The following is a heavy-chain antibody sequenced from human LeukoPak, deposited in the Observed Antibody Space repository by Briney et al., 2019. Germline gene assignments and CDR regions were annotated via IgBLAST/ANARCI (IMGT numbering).Heavy chain of an antibody. J-gene: IGHJ4*02. CDR2: FHTSGST. D-gene: IGHD2-2*01. CDR1: GASISSYY. Sequence: PSETLSLTCTVSGASISSYYWSWIRQPAGKGLEWIGRFHTSGSTNYNPSLKSRVTISVDTSKNQFSLKLSSVTAADTAVYYCARGLGCSSTSCPPVDYWGQGTLVTVSS. V-gene: IGHV4-4*07. CDR3: ARGLGCSSTSCPPVDY.